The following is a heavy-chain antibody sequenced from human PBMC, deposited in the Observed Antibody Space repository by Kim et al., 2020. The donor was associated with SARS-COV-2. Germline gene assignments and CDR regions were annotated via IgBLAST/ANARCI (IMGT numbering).Heavy chain of an antibody. CDR1: GFTFSSYA. J-gene: IGHJ4*02. V-gene: IGHV3-23*01. CDR3: AKPTFDIVVVPAAPDLDY. D-gene: IGHD2-2*01. Sequence: GGSLRLSCAASGFTFSSYAMSWVRQAPGKGLEWVSVISGSGDNTCYADSVKGRFTISRDNSKNTLYLQMNSLRAEDTAVYYCAKPTFDIVVVPAAPDLDYWGQGTLVTVSS. CDR2: ISGSGDNT.